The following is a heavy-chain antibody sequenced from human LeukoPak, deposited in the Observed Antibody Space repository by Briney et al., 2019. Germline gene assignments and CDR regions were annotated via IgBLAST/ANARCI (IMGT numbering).Heavy chain of an antibody. J-gene: IGHJ4*02. CDR2: IYYSGST. D-gene: IGHD1-26*01. V-gene: IGHV4-31*03. CDR3: ARASRRLEWELPDY. CDR1: GGSISSGGYY. Sequence: SETLSLTCTVSGGSISSGGYYWSWIRQHPGKGLEWIGYIYYSGSTYYNPSLKSRVTISVDTSKNQFSLKLSSVTAADTAVYYCARASRRLEWELPDYWGQGTLVTVSS.